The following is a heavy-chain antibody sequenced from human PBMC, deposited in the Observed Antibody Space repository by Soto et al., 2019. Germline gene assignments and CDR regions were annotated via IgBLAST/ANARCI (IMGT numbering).Heavy chain of an antibody. D-gene: IGHD2-15*01. CDR3: ARHRGLLLGVDGAFDY. CDR2: IDPSDSYT. Sequence: GESLKISCKGSGYSFTSYWISWVRQMPGKGLEWMGRIDPSDSYTNYSPSFQGHVTISADKSISTAYLQWSSLKASDTAMYYCARHRGLLLGVDGAFDYWGQGTLVTVSS. J-gene: IGHJ4*02. CDR1: GYSFTSYW. V-gene: IGHV5-10-1*01.